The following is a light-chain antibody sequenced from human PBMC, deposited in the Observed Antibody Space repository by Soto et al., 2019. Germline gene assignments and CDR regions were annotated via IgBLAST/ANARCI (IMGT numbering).Light chain of an antibody. CDR3: SSYTSSSTVV. V-gene: IGLV2-14*01. CDR1: SSDVGGYNY. Sequence: QSALTQPASVSGSPGQSITISCTGTSSDVGGYNYVSWYQQHPGKAHKLMIYDVSNRPSGVSNRFSGSESGNTASLTISGLQAEDEADYYCSSYTSSSTVVFGGGTKLTVL. J-gene: IGLJ2*01. CDR2: DVS.